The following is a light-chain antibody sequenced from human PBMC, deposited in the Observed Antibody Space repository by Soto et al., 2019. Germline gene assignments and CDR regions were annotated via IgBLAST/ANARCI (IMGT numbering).Light chain of an antibody. V-gene: IGKV1-27*01. CDR2: DAS. Sequence: DIQMTQSPASLSAYGGDRVIITCRASQGINNYLVWYQQKPGRAPKVLIYDASTLHSGVPSRFSGSGSGTDFTLTISSLQPEDVATYYCQKYNSAPWTFGQGTKVEIK. J-gene: IGKJ1*01. CDR1: QGINNY. CDR3: QKYNSAPWT.